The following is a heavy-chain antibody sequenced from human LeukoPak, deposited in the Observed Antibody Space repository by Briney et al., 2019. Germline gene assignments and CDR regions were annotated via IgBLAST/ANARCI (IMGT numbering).Heavy chain of an antibody. CDR2: ISGSGGST. V-gene: IGHV3-23*01. CDR3: AQDLAYCGGDCYSEPHY. CDR1: GFTFSSYA. J-gene: IGHJ4*02. D-gene: IGHD2-21*02. Sequence: GGSLRLPCAASGFTFSSYAMSWVRQAPGKGLEWVSAISGSGGSTYYADSVKGRFTISRDNSKNTLYLQMNSLRAEDTGVYYCAQDLAYCGGDCYSEPHYWGQGPLVPVSS.